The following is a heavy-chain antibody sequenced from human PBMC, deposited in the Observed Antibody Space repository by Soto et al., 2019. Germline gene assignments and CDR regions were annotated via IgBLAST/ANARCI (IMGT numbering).Heavy chain of an antibody. D-gene: IGHD6-19*01. J-gene: IGHJ4*02. CDR3: VADRGYSTGWYGVFDY. CDR2: IVVDSGNT. V-gene: IGHV1-58*02. Sequence: ASVKVSCKASGFTLTSSAMQWVRQARGQRLEWIGWIVVDSGNTNYAQKFQERVTITRDMSTSTAYMELSSLRSEDTAVYYCVADRGYSTGWYGVFDYWGQGTLVTVSS. CDR1: GFTLTSSA.